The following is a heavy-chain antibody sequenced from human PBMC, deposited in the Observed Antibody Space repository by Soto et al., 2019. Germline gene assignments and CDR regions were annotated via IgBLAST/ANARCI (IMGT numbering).Heavy chain of an antibody. CDR3: GRDRDDSLDY. D-gene: IGHD3-22*01. CDR1: GFTFSSHG. CDR2: IWNDGSNK. V-gene: IGHV3-33*01. Sequence: QVQLVESGGGVVQPGRSLRLSCAASGFTFSSHGMYWVRQAPGKGLEWVAVIWNDGSNKYYADSVKGRFTISRDNSKNTLYLQMNSLRAEDTAVYYCGRDRDDSLDYWGQGTLVTVSS. J-gene: IGHJ4*02.